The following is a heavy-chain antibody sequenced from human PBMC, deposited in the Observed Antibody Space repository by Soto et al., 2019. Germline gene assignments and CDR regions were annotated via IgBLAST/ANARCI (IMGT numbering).Heavy chain of an antibody. D-gene: IGHD3-22*01. V-gene: IGHV4-59*08. CDR2: IYYSGST. Sequence: SETLSLTCTVSGGSISSYYRSWIRQPPGKGLEWIGYIYYSGSTNYNPSLKSRVTISVDTSKNQFSLKLSSVTAADTAVYYCAGSMIVVVPYNWFDPWGQVTLVTVS. CDR1: GGSISSYY. J-gene: IGHJ5*02. CDR3: AGSMIVVVPYNWFDP.